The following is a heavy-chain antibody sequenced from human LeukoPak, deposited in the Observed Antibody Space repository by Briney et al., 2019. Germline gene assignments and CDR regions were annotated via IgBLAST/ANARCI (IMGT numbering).Heavy chain of an antibody. CDR2: ISPSGGST. CDR1: GYTFTSNY. D-gene: IGHD3-10*01. CDR3: ARYDSVRDEAWWYNP. Sequence: GASVKVSCKAFGYTFTSNYMHWVRHAPGQGPEWMGVISPSGGSTTYAQKLQGRVNLTRDMATSTDYLELSRLRSEDTAVYYCARYDSVRDEAWWYNPWGQGTLVTVSS. V-gene: IGHV1-46*01. J-gene: IGHJ5*02.